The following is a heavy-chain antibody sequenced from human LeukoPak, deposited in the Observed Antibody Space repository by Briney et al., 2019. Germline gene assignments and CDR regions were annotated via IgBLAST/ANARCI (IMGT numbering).Heavy chain of an antibody. CDR3: AKDWWELRGGFDY. CDR1: GFTFSSYS. CDR2: ISSSSSYI. D-gene: IGHD1-26*01. J-gene: IGHJ4*02. Sequence: GGSLRLSCAASGFTFSSYSMNWVRQAPGKGLEWVSCISSSSSYIYYADSVKGRFTISRDNSKNTLYLQMNSLRAEDTAVYYCAKDWWELRGGFDYWGQGTLVTVSS. V-gene: IGHV3-21*04.